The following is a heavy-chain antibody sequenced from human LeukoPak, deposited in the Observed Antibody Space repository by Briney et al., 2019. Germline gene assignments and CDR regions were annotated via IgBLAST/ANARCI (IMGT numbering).Heavy chain of an antibody. CDR2: ISASGGST. CDR1: GFTFSSYD. J-gene: IGHJ4*02. Sequence: GGSLRLSCAASGFTFSSYDMNWVRQAPGKGLEWVSAISASGGSTYYADSVKGRFTISRDTSKNTLYLQMSSLRGEDTAVYYCAKAMAGSTYYFHSWGQGTLVTVSS. D-gene: IGHD6-19*01. CDR3: AKAMAGSTYYFHS. V-gene: IGHV3-23*01.